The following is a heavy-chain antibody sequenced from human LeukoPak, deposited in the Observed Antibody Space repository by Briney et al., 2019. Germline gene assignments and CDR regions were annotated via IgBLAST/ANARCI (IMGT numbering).Heavy chain of an antibody. J-gene: IGHJ3*02. Sequence: GGSLRLSCAASGFTFSSYAMSWVRQAPGKGLEWVSAISGSGGSTHYADSVKGRFTISRDYYKNTVYLQMNSLRVEDTAVYYCAKNRAVVTLIRDAFDIWGQGTTVIVSS. CDR3: AKNRAVVTLIRDAFDI. V-gene: IGHV3-23*01. CDR1: GFTFSSYA. CDR2: ISGSGGST. D-gene: IGHD4-23*01.